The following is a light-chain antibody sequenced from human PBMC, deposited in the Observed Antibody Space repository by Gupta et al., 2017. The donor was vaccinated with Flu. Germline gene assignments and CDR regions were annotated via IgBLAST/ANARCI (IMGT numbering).Light chain of an antibody. CDR3: AAWNPTGVV. V-gene: IGLV1-44*01. J-gene: IGLJ2*01. CDR1: SSDIGRNT. Sequence: QPVLTQPPSASGTPGQRVTIYSSGSSSDIGRNTVNWYQQVPGTAPKLVIQTDNQRPSGVPDRFSGSRSGTSASLVISGLQSEDEGDYYCAAWNPTGVVFGGGTKLTVL. CDR2: TDN.